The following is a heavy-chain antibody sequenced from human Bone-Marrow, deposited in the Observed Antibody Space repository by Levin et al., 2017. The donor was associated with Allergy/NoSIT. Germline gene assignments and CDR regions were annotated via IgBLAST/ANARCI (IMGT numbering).Heavy chain of an antibody. CDR2: IIPIFRTS. Sequence: VASVKVSCKASGGNFSTFHISWVRQAPGQGLEWMGGIIPIFRTSNYAQKFQGRVTMTADDSTSTAYMELSSLRSDDTAFYYCATESVAYCGGDCALHTFDSWGQGTLVTVSS. J-gene: IGHJ4*02. V-gene: IGHV1-69*13. CDR3: ATESVAYCGGDCALHTFDS. CDR1: GGNFSTFH. D-gene: IGHD2-21*02.